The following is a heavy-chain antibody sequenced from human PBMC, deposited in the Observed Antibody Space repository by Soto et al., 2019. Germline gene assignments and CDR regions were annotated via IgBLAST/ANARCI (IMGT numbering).Heavy chain of an antibody. Sequence: QVQLVESGGGVVQPGRSLRLSCAASGFTFSSYAMHWVRQAPGKGLEWVAVISYDGSNKYYADSVKGRFTISRDNSKNKLYLQMNSLRAEDTAVYYCARFGQGLSIDYWGQGTLVTVSS. CDR3: ARFGQGLSIDY. CDR1: GFTFSSYA. D-gene: IGHD6-19*01. J-gene: IGHJ4*02. V-gene: IGHV3-30-3*01. CDR2: ISYDGSNK.